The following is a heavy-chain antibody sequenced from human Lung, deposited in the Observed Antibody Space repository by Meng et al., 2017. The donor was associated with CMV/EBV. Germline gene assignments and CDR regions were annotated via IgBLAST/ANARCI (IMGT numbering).Heavy chain of an antibody. V-gene: IGHV4-38-2*02. CDR1: GYSISSGYY. D-gene: IGHD1-7*01. Sequence: GSLRLSCTVSGYSISSGYYWGWIRQPPGKGLEWIASIYHSGSTYYNPSLKSRVTISVDTSKNQFSLKLSSVTAADTAVYYCARDNWNYDQKLFDYWGQGTLVTVSS. CDR2: IYHSGST. CDR3: ARDNWNYDQKLFDY. J-gene: IGHJ4*02.